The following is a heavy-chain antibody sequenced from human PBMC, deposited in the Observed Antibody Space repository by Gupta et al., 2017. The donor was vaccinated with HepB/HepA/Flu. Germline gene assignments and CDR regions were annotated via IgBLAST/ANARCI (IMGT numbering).Heavy chain of an antibody. CDR1: GFTFSNHW. CDR2: IKLDGSDK. CDR3: ARNGGQIDY. D-gene: IGHD3-16*01. Sequence: EVQLVESGGGLVQPGGSLSLSCAAAGFTFSNHWMSWVRQAPGKGLEWVANIKLDGSDKYYIDSVKGRFTISRDNAKNSLYLQMNSLRFEDTAVYYCARNGGQIDYWGQGTLVTVSS. V-gene: IGHV3-7*01. J-gene: IGHJ4*02.